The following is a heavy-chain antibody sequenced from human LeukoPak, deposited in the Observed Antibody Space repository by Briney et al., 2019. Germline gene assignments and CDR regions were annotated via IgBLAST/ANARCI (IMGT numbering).Heavy chain of an antibody. V-gene: IGHV3-7*01. D-gene: IGHD2-21*02. CDR3: ARGFQRGDSPV. Sequence: PGGSLRLSCAASGFTFSTYSLSWLRQAPGKGLEWVAKINKDGSEKGYVGSVKGRFTISRDNAKGSLYLQLNSLRAEDTAVYYCARGFQRGDSPVWGQGTLVTVSS. J-gene: IGHJ4*02. CDR1: GFTFSTYS. CDR2: INKDGSEK.